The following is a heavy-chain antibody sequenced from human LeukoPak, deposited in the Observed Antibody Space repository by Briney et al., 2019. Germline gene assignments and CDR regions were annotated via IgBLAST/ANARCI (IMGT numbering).Heavy chain of an antibody. Sequence: ASLKVSCMASGYTFTIYVISWVRQAPGQGLEWMGWISAYNGNTNYAQKLQGRVTMTTDTSTSTAYMELRSLRSDDTAVYYCARDDYDDYGGDYWGQGTLVTVSS. V-gene: IGHV1-18*04. J-gene: IGHJ4*02. CDR2: ISAYNGNT. CDR3: ARDDYDDYGGDY. D-gene: IGHD4-17*01. CDR1: GYTFTIYV.